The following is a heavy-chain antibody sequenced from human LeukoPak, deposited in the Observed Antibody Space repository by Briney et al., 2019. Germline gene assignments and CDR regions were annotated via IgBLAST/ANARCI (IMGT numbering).Heavy chain of an antibody. CDR1: GGSISSGGYY. CDR2: IYYSGST. CDR3: ARGQYYYGSGSPYYYYYGMDV. V-gene: IGHV4-31*03. Sequence: SQTLSLTCTVSGGSISSGGYYWSWIRQRPGKGLEWIGYIYYSGSTYYNPSLKSRVTISVDTSKNQFSLKLSSVTAADTAVYYCARGQYYYGSGSPYYYYYGMDVWGQGTTVTVSS. D-gene: IGHD3-10*01. J-gene: IGHJ6*02.